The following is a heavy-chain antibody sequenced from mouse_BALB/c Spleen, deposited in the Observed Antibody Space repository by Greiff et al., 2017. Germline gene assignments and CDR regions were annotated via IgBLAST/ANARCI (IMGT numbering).Heavy chain of an antibody. CDR3: ARDITTAFDY. Sequence: EVKLMESGGGLVQPGGSLRLSCATSGFTFTDYYMSWVRQPPGKALEWLGFIRNKANGYTTEYSASVKGRFTISRDNSQSILYLQMNTLRAEDSATYYCARDITTAFDYWGQGTTLTVSS. V-gene: IGHV7-3*02. D-gene: IGHD1-2*01. CDR2: IRNKANGYTT. J-gene: IGHJ2*01. CDR1: GFTFTDYY.